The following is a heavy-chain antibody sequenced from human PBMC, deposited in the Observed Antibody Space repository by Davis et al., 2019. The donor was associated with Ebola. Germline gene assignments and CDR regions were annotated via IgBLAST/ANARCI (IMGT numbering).Heavy chain of an antibody. CDR1: GGSISSSNW. D-gene: IGHD3-10*01. CDR2: IYHSGST. Sequence: SETLSLTCAVSGGSISSSNWWSWVRQPPGKGLEWIGEIYHSGSTNYNPSLKSRVTMSVDTSKNQFSLKLSSVTAADTAVYYCARGIWFRYYYYGMDVWGKGTTVTVSS. V-gene: IGHV4-4*02. J-gene: IGHJ6*04. CDR3: ARGIWFRYYYYGMDV.